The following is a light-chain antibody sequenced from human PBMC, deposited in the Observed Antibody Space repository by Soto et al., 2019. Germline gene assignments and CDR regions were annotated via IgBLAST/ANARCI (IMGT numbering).Light chain of an antibody. V-gene: IGKV1-39*01. CDR2: AAS. Sequence: IQMTQSPSSLSVSVGDRVTITCRASQSISSYLNWYQQKPGKAPKLLVSAASSLQSGVPSRFRGSGSVTAFTLTISSLQREDFATYYCQQSYSKPYTFGQGTKLEIK. J-gene: IGKJ2*01. CDR1: QSISSY. CDR3: QQSYSKPYT.